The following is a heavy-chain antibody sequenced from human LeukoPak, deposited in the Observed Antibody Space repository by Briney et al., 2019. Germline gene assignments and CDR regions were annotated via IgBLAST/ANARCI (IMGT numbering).Heavy chain of an antibody. V-gene: IGHV1-18*01. CDR2: ISAYNGNT. D-gene: IGHD6-6*01. J-gene: IGHJ4*02. CDR3: AASSIAALSSDY. CDR1: GYTFTSYG. Sequence: ASVKVSCKASGYTFTSYGISWVRQARGQGLEWMGWISAYNGNTNYAQKLQGRVTMTTDTSTSTAYMELRSLRSDDTAVYYCAASSIAALSSDYWGQGTLVTVSS.